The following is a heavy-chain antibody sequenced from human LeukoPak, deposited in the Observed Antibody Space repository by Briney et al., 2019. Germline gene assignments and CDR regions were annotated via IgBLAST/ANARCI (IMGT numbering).Heavy chain of an antibody. D-gene: IGHD6-19*01. J-gene: IGHJ4*02. CDR2: ISYDGTNK. V-gene: IGHV3-30*19. CDR1: GFTFSSYG. Sequence: PGGSLRLSCAASGFTFSSYGMHWVRQAPGKGLEWVAVISYDGTNKYYADSVKGRFSISRDNSKNMLYLQMNSLRTEDTAVYYCAIDPGVAVAATGWGQGTLVTVSS. CDR3: AIDPGVAVAATG.